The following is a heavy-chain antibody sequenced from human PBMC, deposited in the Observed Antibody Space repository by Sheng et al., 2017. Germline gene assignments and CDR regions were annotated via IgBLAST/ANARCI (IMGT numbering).Heavy chain of an antibody. J-gene: IGHJ6*03. Sequence: EMQLVESGGGLVKPGGSLRLSCVASGFTFNRAWMTWVRQAPGKGLEWVGRVKSKNDGGATDYAAPVKGRFTISRDDSKNMVYLQMDSLKTEDTAVYYCTSLLTGYLHYYFYIDVWGQGTTVAVSS. CDR1: GFTFNRAW. CDR2: VKSKNDGGAT. V-gene: IGHV3-15*01. CDR3: TSLLTGYLHYYFYIDV. D-gene: IGHD3-9*01.